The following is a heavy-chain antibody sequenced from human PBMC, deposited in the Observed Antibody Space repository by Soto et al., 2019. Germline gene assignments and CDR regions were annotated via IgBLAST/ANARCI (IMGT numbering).Heavy chain of an antibody. V-gene: IGHV4-30-4*01. D-gene: IGHD4-4*01. J-gene: IGHJ4*02. CDR1: GGSIISDDYY. Sequence: QVQLQESGPGLVKPSQTLSLTCTVSGGSIISDDYYWSWFRQPPGMGLECIGFSYYNGSTYFSPSLKSRATISVDTSKNQFSLRLNSVTAADTAVYYCARGTWPFGDDYKFDHWGQGTLVTVSS. CDR3: ARGTWPFGDDYKFDH. CDR2: SYYNGST.